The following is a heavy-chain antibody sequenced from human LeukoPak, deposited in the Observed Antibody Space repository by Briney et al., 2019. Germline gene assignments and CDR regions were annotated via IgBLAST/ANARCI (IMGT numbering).Heavy chain of an antibody. CDR3: ARDLRITMIVVVTPLPPLN. D-gene: IGHD3-22*01. J-gene: IGHJ4*02. V-gene: IGHV3-23*01. CDR2: TNPADGVT. Sequence: GGSLKLSCAASGFTFATHGMTWVRQAPGKGLEWVSATNPADGVTYYADSVKGRFTIPRDNSQNTLYLQMNSLRAEDTAVYYCARDLRITMIVVVTPLPPLNWGQGTLVTVSS. CDR1: GFTFATHG.